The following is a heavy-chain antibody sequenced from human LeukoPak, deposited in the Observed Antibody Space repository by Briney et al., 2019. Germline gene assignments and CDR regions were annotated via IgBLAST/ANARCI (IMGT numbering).Heavy chain of an antibody. CDR1: GFTFSSYW. J-gene: IGHJ6*03. CDR3: ARDSSRSYLLYYYYYYMDV. CDR2: IKQDGSEK. D-gene: IGHD3-16*02. Sequence: GGSLRLSCAASGFTFSSYWMSWVRQAPGKGLEWVANIKQDGSEKYYVDSVKGRFTISRDNAKNSLYLQMNSLRAEDTAVYYCARDSSRSYLLYYYYYYMDVWGKGTTVTISS. V-gene: IGHV3-7*01.